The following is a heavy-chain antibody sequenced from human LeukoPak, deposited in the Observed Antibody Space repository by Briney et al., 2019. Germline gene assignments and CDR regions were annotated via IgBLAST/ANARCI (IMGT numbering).Heavy chain of an antibody. CDR1: GFSFSGHW. CDR2: ISPTGSTT. Sequence: GGSLRLSCAASGFSFSGHWMHWARQLPGKGLVWVSRISPTGSTTSYADSVKGRFTVSRDNAKNTLYLQVNNLRAEDTAVYYCARRGWGGSGFDYWGQGTLVTVSS. D-gene: IGHD3-16*01. CDR3: ARRGWGGSGFDY. V-gene: IGHV3-74*01. J-gene: IGHJ4*02.